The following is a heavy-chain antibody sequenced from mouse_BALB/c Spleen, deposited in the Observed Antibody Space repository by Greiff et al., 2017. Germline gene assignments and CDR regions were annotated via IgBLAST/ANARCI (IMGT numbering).Heavy chain of an antibody. CDR1: GYTFTDYW. J-gene: IGHJ3*01. CDR3: ARPYYDYDQGLAY. CDR2: IDTSDSYT. Sequence: QVQLQQPGAELVMPGASVKMSCKASGYTFTDYWMHWVKPRPGQGLEWIGAIDTSDSYTSYNQKLKGKATLTVDESSSTAYMQLSSLTSEDSAVYYCARPYYDYDQGLAYWGQGTLVTVSA. V-gene: IGHV1-69*01. D-gene: IGHD2-4*01.